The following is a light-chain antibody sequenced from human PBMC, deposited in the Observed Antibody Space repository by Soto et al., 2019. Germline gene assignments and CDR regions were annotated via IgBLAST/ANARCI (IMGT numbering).Light chain of an antibody. Sequence: EIVFTPSPGTLALSPGERATPSCRASQSVNSRLAWYQHKPGQAPRLLISGASNRASGIPARFSAWGSGTDFTLTISRVDPADFAFYYCQQYFTSPITFGQGTRLEIK. J-gene: IGKJ5*01. CDR1: QSVNSR. CDR2: GAS. CDR3: QQYFTSPIT. V-gene: IGKV3-20*01.